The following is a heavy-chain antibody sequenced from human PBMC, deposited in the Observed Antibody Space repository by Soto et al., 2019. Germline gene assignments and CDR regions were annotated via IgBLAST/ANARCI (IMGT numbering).Heavy chain of an antibody. CDR1: GGFISGYY. Sequence: QVQLQESGPGLVKPSETLSLTCNVSGGFISGYYWSWIRQPPGKGLEWIGFVYYSGNTNYNPSLKRRVTISVDTSKNQFSLKLSSVTAADTAVYFCARHRDWYFDLWGRGTLVTVSS. J-gene: IGHJ2*01. V-gene: IGHV4-59*08. CDR2: VYYSGNT. CDR3: ARHRDWYFDL.